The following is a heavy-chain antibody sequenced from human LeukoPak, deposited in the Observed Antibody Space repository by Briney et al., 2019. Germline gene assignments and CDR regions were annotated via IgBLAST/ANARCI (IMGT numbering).Heavy chain of an antibody. J-gene: IGHJ6*03. CDR1: GFTFSSYA. D-gene: IGHD6-6*01. CDR2: ISYDGSNK. V-gene: IGHV3-30*04. CDR3: ARDSDKQLVYYYYYYYMDV. Sequence: PGRSLRLSCAASGFTFSSYAMHWVRQAPGKGLEWVAVISYDGSNKYYADSVKGRFTISRDNSKNTLYLQMNSLRAEDTAVYYCARDSDKQLVYYYYYYYMDVWGKGTTVTVSS.